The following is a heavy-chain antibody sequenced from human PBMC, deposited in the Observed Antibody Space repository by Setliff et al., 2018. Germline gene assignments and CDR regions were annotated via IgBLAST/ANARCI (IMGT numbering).Heavy chain of an antibody. J-gene: IGHJ6*02. D-gene: IGHD3-3*01. Sequence: PSETLSLTCTVSGGSISSGGYYWSWIRQHPGKGLEWIGRIYTSGSTNYNPSLKSRVTISVDTSKNQFSLKLSSVTAADTAVYYCARGGYYNFWSGYYSTQYYYYGMDVWGQGTTVTVSS. CDR2: IYTSGST. V-gene: IGHV4-61*02. CDR3: ARGGYYNFWSGYYSTQYYYYGMDV. CDR1: GGSISSGGYY.